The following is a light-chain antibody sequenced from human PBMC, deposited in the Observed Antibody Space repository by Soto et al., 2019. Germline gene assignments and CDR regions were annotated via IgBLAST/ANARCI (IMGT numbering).Light chain of an antibody. CDR3: QQYYTTPFT. V-gene: IGKV4-1*01. CDR1: QSVLYSSKNKNY. CDR2: WAS. J-gene: IGKJ3*01. Sequence: DIVMTQSPDSLAVSLGERATINCKSSQSVLYSSKNKNYLAWYQQKPGQVPKLLIYWASTRESGVPDRFSGRGSGTDFTLTSSSLQAEDVAVYYCQQYYTTPFTFGPGTKVDIK.